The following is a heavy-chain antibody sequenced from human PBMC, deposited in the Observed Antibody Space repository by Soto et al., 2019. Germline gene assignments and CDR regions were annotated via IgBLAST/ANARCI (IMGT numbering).Heavy chain of an antibody. CDR2: IYTSGST. D-gene: IGHD4-17*01. V-gene: IGHV4-4*07. J-gene: IGHJ4*02. CDR1: GGSISSYY. Sequence: PSETLSLTCTVSGGSISSYYWSWIRQPAGKGLDWIGRIYTSGSTNYNPSLKSRVTMSVDTSKNQFSLKLSSVTAADTAVYYCAREGWDGDYGYWGQGTLVTVSS. CDR3: AREGWDGDYGY.